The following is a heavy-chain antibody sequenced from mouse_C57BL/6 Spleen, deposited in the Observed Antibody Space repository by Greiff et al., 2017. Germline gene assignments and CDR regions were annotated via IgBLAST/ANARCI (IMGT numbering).Heavy chain of an antibody. J-gene: IGHJ3*01. CDR1: GYTFTNYW. CDR3: GRRGDYDVVFAY. V-gene: IGHV1-63*01. CDR2: IYPGGGYT. Sequence: QVHVKQSGAELVRPGTSVKMSCKASGYTFTNYWIGWAKQRPGHGLEWIGDIYPGGGYTNYNEKFKGKATLTADKSSSTAFMLFSSLTSEDSAIYYCGRRGDYDVVFAYWGQGTLVTVSA. D-gene: IGHD2-4*01.